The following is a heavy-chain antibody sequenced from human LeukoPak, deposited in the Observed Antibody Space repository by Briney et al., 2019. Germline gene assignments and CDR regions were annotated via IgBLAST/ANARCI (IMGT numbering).Heavy chain of an antibody. Sequence: ASVKVSCKASAYTFTGYYMHWVRQAPGQGLEWMGWINPNSGGTNYAQKFQGRVTMTRDTSISTAYMELSRLRSDATAVYYCARGEQQLVLYYYYMDVWGKGTTVTVSS. CDR1: AYTFTGYY. J-gene: IGHJ6*03. CDR3: ARGEQQLVLYYYYMDV. V-gene: IGHV1-2*02. CDR2: INPNSGGT. D-gene: IGHD6-13*01.